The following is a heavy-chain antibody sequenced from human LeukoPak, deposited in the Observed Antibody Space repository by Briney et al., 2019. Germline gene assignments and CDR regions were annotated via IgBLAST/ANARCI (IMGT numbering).Heavy chain of an antibody. J-gene: IGHJ4*02. CDR3: AYDSSGYYLSSGY. CDR2: ISAYNGNT. D-gene: IGHD3-22*01. V-gene: IGHV1-18*01. Sequence: ASVKVSCTASGYTFTSYGISWVRQAPGQGLEWMGWISAYNGNTNYAQKLQGRVTMTTDTSTSTAYMELRSLRSDDTAVYYCAYDSSGYYLSSGYWGQGTLVAVSS. CDR1: GYTFTSYG.